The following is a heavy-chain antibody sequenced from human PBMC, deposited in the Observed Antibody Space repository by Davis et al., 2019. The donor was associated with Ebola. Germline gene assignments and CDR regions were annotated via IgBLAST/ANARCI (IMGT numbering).Heavy chain of an antibody. CDR3: APGRGGVPVMLY. D-gene: IGHD3-16*01. Sequence: ASVKVSCKASGYIFTGYNMHWVRQGPGQGLEWMGWVSPTSGDTSYGQKFQGRVTMTTDTSITTAYMDLSGLTSGDTAVYYCAPGRGGVPVMLYWGHGTLVTVSS. CDR2: VSPTSGDT. J-gene: IGHJ4*01. CDR1: GYIFTGYN. V-gene: IGHV1-2*02.